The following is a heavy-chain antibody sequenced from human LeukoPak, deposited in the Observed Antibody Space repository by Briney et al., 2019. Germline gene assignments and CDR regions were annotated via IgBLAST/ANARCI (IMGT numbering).Heavy chain of an antibody. CDR1: GGSISSGSYY. CDR2: IYTSGST. CDR3: PSGFDGGVAPARLDY. Sequence: SETLSLTCTVSGGSISSGSYYWSWIRQPAGKGLEWIGRIYTSGSTNYNPSLKSRVTISVDTSKNQFSLKLSSVTAADTAVYYCPSGFDGGVAPARLDYWGQGTLVTVSS. V-gene: IGHV4-61*02. D-gene: IGHD5-12*01. J-gene: IGHJ4*02.